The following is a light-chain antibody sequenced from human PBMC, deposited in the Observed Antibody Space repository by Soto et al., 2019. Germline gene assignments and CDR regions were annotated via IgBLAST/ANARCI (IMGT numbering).Light chain of an antibody. Sequence: DSQMTQSPSSLSASVGDRVTITCLASQSISSYLNWYQQKPGKALKLLIYGASNLQSGVPSRFGGSGSGTEFTLTITGLQPEDFETYYCQQSYSLPLTFGPGTKVDIK. CDR2: GAS. V-gene: IGKV1-39*01. CDR3: QQSYSLPLT. J-gene: IGKJ3*01. CDR1: QSISSY.